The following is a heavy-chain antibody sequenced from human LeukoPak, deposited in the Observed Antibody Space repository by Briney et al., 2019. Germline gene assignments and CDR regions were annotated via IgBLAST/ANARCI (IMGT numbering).Heavy chain of an antibody. CDR1: GFXFSSYA. V-gene: IGHV3-23*01. CDR3: AKGVSSSWSNDAFDI. D-gene: IGHD6-13*01. Sequence: GGSLRLSCAASGFXFSSYAISWVRQAPGKGLEWVSFISDSGAITSYAGSVKGQFTMSRDNSKNTMSLQMNSLRTEDTAVYYCAKGVSSSWSNDAFDIRGQGTMVTVSS. J-gene: IGHJ3*02. CDR2: ISDSGAIT.